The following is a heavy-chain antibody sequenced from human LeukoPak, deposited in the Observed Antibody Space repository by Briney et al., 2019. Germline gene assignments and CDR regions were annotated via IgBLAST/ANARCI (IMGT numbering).Heavy chain of an antibody. J-gene: IGHJ4*02. CDR3: ARDQGARGQLVQGVFDY. Sequence: SVKVSCKASGGIFSSYAISWVRQAPGQGLEWMGRIIPILGIANYAQKFQGRVTITADKSTSTAYMELSSLRSEDTAVYYCARDQGARGQLVQGVFDYWGQGTLVTVSS. CDR1: GGIFSSYA. CDR2: IIPILGIA. D-gene: IGHD6-6*01. V-gene: IGHV1-69*04.